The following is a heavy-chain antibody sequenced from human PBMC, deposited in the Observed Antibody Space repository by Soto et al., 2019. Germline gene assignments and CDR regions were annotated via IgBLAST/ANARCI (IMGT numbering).Heavy chain of an antibody. D-gene: IGHD2-2*01. V-gene: IGHV3-23*01. Sequence: GGSLRLSCAASGFTFSSYAMSWVRQAPGKGLEWVSAISGSGGSTYYADSVKGRFTISRDNSKNTLYLQMNSLRAEDTAVYYCAKLTCSTSCYAPSRKYYFDYWGQGTLVTVSS. CDR2: ISGSGGST. J-gene: IGHJ4*02. CDR1: GFTFSSYA. CDR3: AKLTCSTSCYAPSRKYYFDY.